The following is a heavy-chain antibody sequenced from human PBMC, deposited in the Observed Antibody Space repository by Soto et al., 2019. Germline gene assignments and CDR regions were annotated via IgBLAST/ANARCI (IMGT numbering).Heavy chain of an antibody. CDR2: INAGNGNT. Sequence: QGQLVQSGAEEKKPGASVKVSCKASGYTFTSYAMHWVRQAPGQRLEWMGCINAGNGNTEYSQKFQGRVTITRDTSASTAYMELSSLRSEDTAVYYCASFSKVYYYYGMDVWGQGTTVTVSS. V-gene: IGHV1-3*05. CDR3: ASFSKVYYYYGMDV. CDR1: GYTFTSYA. J-gene: IGHJ6*02.